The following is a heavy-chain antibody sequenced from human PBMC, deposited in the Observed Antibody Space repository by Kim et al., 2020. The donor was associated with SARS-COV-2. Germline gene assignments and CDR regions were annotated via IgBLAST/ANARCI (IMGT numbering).Heavy chain of an antibody. J-gene: IGHJ4*02. V-gene: IGHV1-2*02. D-gene: IGHD3-9*01. CDR3: ARELVAGDYSFDY. Sequence: KYAQKFQGKVTMTRDTSITTAYMELSSLRSDDTAVYYCARELVAGDYSFDYWGQGTLVTVSS.